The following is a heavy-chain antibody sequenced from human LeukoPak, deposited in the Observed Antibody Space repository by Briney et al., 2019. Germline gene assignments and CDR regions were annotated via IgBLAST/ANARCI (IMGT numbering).Heavy chain of an antibody. J-gene: IGHJ4*02. Sequence: PGGSLRLSCAASGFTFSSYEVNWVRQAPGKGLEWVSYISSSGSTIYYADSVKGRFTISRDNAKNSLYLQMNSLRAEDTALYYCAKAGPGFGFDYWGQGTLVTVSS. D-gene: IGHD3-10*01. CDR1: GFTFSSYE. V-gene: IGHV3-48*03. CDR3: AKAGPGFGFDY. CDR2: ISSSGSTI.